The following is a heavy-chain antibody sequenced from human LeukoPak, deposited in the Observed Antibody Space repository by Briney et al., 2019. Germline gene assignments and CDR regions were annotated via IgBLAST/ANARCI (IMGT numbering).Heavy chain of an antibody. D-gene: IGHD4-23*01. J-gene: IGHJ6*03. CDR1: GYTFTSYG. V-gene: IGHV1-18*01. CDR2: ISAYNGNT. CDR3: ARDYHPLTPFYYMDV. Sequence: ASVKVSCKASGYTFTSYGISWVRQAPGQGLEWMGWISAYNGNTNYAQKLQGRVTITADKSTSTAYMELSSLRSEDTAVYYCARDYHPLTPFYYMDVWGKGTTVTVSS.